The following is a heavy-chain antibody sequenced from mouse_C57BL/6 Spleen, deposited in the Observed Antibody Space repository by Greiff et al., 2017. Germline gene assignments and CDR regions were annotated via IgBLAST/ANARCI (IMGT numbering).Heavy chain of an antibody. V-gene: IGHV5-17*01. CDR2: ISSGSSTI. CDR3: ARGGSNYPYYFDY. J-gene: IGHJ2*01. D-gene: IGHD2-1*01. Sequence: QLVESGGGLVKPGGSLKLSCAASGFTFSDYGMHWVRQAPEKGLEWVAYISSGSSTIYYADTVKGRFTISRDKAKNTLFLQMTSLRSEDTAMYYCARGGSNYPYYFDYWGQGTTLTVSS. CDR1: GFTFSDYG.